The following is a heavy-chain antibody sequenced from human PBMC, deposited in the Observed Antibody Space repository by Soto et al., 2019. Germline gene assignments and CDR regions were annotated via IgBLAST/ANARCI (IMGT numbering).Heavy chain of an antibody. CDR3: ARDQLYYNDISGRPLNAFDV. J-gene: IGHJ3*01. Sequence: GGSLRLSCAASGFTFSSCAMGWVRQAPGKGLEWVSYIGIGSSTKYYADSVKGRFTISRDNAKNSLYLQMNSLRAEDTAVYYCARDQLYYNDISGRPLNAFDVWGQGTMVTVSS. CDR1: GFTFSSCA. D-gene: IGHD3-22*01. CDR2: IGIGSSTK. V-gene: IGHV3-48*01.